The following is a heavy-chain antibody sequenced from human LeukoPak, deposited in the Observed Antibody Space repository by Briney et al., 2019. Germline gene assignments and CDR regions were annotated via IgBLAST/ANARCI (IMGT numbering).Heavy chain of an antibody. Sequence: PGRSLRLSCAASGFTFSNYWMHWVRRAPGKGLVWVSRINFDGSSATYADSVKGRFTISRDNAKNTLYLQMNSLRAEDTAVYYCATTLYDSAGFYWGLLASWGQGTLVTVSS. D-gene: IGHD3-22*01. CDR3: ATTLYDSAGFYWGLLAS. CDR1: GFTFSNYW. V-gene: IGHV3-74*01. J-gene: IGHJ4*02. CDR2: INFDGSSA.